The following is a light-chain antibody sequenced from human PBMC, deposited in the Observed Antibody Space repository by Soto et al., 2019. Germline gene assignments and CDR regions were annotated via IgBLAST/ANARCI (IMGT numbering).Light chain of an antibody. Sequence: QLVLTQSPSASASLGASVKLTCTLSSGHSSYTIAWHQQQPEMGPRFLMKLTSDGSHRKGDGIPDRFSGSSSGAERYLTISSLQSEDEADYYCQTWGTGIWVFGGGTKVTVL. CDR3: QTWGTGIWV. CDR1: SGHSSYT. J-gene: IGLJ3*02. CDR2: LTSDGSH. V-gene: IGLV4-69*01.